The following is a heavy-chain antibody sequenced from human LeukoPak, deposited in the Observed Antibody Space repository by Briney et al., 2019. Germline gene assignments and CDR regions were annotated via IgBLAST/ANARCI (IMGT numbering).Heavy chain of an antibody. CDR2: ISSSGGTI. D-gene: IGHD2-2*01. CDR3: WGSTSSNFDY. V-gene: IGHV3-11*01. CDR1: GFTFSDYY. Sequence: SGGSLRLSCAASGFTFSDYYMSWIRQAPGKGLEWVSYISSSGGTIHYADSVKGRFTISRDNAKNSLYLQMNSLRAEDTAVYYCWGSTSSNFDYWGQGTLVTVSS. J-gene: IGHJ4*02.